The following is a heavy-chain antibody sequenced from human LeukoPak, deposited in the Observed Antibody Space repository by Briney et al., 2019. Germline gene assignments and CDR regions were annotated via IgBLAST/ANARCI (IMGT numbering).Heavy chain of an antibody. Sequence: GESLKISCQGSGYSFTSYRIGWVRQMPGKGLEWMGITYPGDSDTRYSPSFQGQVTISADKSISTAYLQWSSLKASDTAMYYCARQAVPVAKYFQHWGQGTLVTVSS. CDR1: GYSFTSYR. V-gene: IGHV5-51*01. J-gene: IGHJ1*01. CDR3: ARQAVPVAKYFQH. D-gene: IGHD2-2*01. CDR2: TYPGDSDT.